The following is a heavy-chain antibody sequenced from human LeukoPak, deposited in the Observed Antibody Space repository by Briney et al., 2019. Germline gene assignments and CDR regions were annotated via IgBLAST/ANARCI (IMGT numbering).Heavy chain of an antibody. V-gene: IGHV4-4*07. CDR2: IYTSGNT. CDR3: ARDLGYYGSAY. D-gene: IGHD3-10*01. Sequence: SETLSLTCTVSGGSISSYYWSWIRQPPGKGLEWIGRIYTSGNTNYNPSLKSRVTMSVDTSKKQFSLKLSSVTAADTAVYYCARDLGYYGSAYWGQGTLVTVSS. J-gene: IGHJ4*02. CDR1: GGSISSYY.